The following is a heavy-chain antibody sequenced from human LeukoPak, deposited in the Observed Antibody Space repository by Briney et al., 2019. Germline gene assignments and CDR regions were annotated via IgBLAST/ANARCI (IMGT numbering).Heavy chain of an antibody. D-gene: IGHD3-10*01. Sequence: GGSLRLSCAASGYTFTGYYMHWVRQAPGQGLEWMGWINPNSGGTNYAQKFQGRVTMTRDTSISTAYMELSRLRSDDTAVYYCARYYGSGSYVDYWGQGTLVTVSS. CDR3: ARYYGSGSYVDY. V-gene: IGHV1-2*02. CDR1: GYTFTGYY. J-gene: IGHJ4*02. CDR2: INPNSGGT.